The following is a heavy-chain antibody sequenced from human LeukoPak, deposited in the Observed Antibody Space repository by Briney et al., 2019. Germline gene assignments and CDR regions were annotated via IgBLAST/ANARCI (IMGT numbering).Heavy chain of an antibody. CDR2: IIPIFGTA. D-gene: IGHD6-13*01. V-gene: IGHV1-69*05. CDR3: ATVDVYRIAAGTASYYMGA. J-gene: IGHJ6*03. Sequence: GASVKVSCKASGGTFSSYAINWVRQAPGQGLEWMGGIIPIFGTANYAQKFQGRVTITTDESTSTAYMELSSLRSEDTAVFYCATVDVYRIAAGTASYYMGAWGKGTTVTVSS. CDR1: GGTFSSYA.